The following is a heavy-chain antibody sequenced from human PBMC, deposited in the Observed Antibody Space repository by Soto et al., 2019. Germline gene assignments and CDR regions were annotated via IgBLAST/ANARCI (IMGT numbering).Heavy chain of an antibody. V-gene: IGHV3-74*03. J-gene: IGHJ4*02. CDR1: GFTEFTFSDYW. CDR3: ARGRGYCSGGSCLPSCFDY. Sequence: PGGSLRLSCAASGFTEFTFSDYWMYWVRQAPGKGLVWVSHLIGDGSSTTYADSVKGRFTISRDNAKNTLYLQLNSLRPEDTAVYYCARGRGYCSGGSCLPSCFDYWGQGTVVTVSS. D-gene: IGHD2-15*01. CDR2: LIGDGSST.